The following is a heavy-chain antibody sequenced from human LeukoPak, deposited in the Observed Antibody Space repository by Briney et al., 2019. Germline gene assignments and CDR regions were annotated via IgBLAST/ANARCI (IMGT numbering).Heavy chain of an antibody. CDR2: INPNSGGT. J-gene: IGHJ4*02. CDR1: RYPFTAYY. CDR3: ARVVLGATFYFDY. V-gene: IGHV1-2*02. D-gene: IGHD1-26*01. Sequence: ASVKVSCTPSRYPFTAYYMHWVRQAPGQGLDWMGWINPNSGGTNYAQQFQGRVTMTSDTSISTAYMELSSLRSDDTAVYYCARVVLGATFYFDYWGQGTLVTVPS.